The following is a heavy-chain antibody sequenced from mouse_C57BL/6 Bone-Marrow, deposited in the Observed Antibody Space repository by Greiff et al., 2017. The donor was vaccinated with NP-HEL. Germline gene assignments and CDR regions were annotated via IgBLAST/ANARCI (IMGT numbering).Heavy chain of an antibody. CDR3: ARDGYYVDYFDY. CDR1: GYTFTSYW. Sequence: VQLQQPGAELVMPGASVKLSCKASGYTFTSYWMHWVKQRPGQGLEWIGEIDPSDSYTNYNQKFKGKSTLTVDKSSSTAYMQLSSLTSEDSAVYYCARDGYYVDYFDYWGQGTTLTVSS. D-gene: IGHD2-3*01. CDR2: IDPSDSYT. V-gene: IGHV1-69*01. J-gene: IGHJ2*01.